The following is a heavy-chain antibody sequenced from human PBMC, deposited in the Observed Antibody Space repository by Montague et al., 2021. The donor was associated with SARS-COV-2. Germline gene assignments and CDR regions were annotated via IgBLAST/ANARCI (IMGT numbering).Heavy chain of an antibody. CDR3: ARGPNHYYGSNGLDN. Sequence: SETLSLTCSVSGDSISSNYWSWIRQPPGKGLEWIGYIHHTGNTIYTPSLKSRVTISVDTSRNQCSLKLSSVTAADTAVYYCARGPNHYYGSNGLDNWGQGTLVTVSS. J-gene: IGHJ4*02. CDR1: GDSISSNY. V-gene: IGHV4-59*01. D-gene: IGHD3-22*01. CDR2: IHHTGNT.